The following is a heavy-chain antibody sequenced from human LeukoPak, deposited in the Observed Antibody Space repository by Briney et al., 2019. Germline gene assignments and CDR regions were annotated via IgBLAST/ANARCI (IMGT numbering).Heavy chain of an antibody. CDR2: IYPGDSDT. CDR3: ARTYCSSTSCYPPYYYGMDV. CDR1: GYSFTSYW. J-gene: IGHJ6*02. V-gene: IGHV5-51*01. D-gene: IGHD2-2*01. Sequence: GESLKISCKGSGYSFTSYWIGWVRQMPGKGLEWMGIIYPGDSDTRYSPSFQGQVTISADKSIGTAYLQWSSLKASDTAMYYCARTYCSSTSCYPPYYYGMDVWGQGTTVTVSS.